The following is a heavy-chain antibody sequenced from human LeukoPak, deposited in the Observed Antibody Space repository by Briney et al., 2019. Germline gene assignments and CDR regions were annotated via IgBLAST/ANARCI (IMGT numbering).Heavy chain of an antibody. V-gene: IGHV3-30*18. CDR2: ITYDGTNT. J-gene: IGHJ4*02. CDR3: AKDWDTAKCLGY. CDR1: GFTFSSYG. D-gene: IGHD5/OR15-5a*01. Sequence: GGSLRLSCAASGFTFSSYGMHWVRQAPGKGLEWVAFITYDGTNTYYADSVKGRFTISRDNSKNTLYLQMNSLRPEDTAVYYCAKDWDTAKCLGYWGQGTLVTVSS.